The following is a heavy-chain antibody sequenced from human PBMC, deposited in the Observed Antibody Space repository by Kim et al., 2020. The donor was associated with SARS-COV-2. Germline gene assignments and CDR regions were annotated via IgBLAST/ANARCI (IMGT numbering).Heavy chain of an antibody. CDR3: ARDRLSLLGNGMGV. J-gene: IGHJ6*02. D-gene: IGHD7-27*01. V-gene: IGHV3-30*04. CDR1: GFTFSSYA. CDR2: ISYDGINK. Sequence: GGSLRLSCAASGFTFSSYAMHWVRQAPGKGLEWVAVISYDGINKYYADSVKGRFTISRDNSKNTLYLQMNSLRAEDTAVYYCARDRLSLLGNGMGVWGQGTTVTVSS.